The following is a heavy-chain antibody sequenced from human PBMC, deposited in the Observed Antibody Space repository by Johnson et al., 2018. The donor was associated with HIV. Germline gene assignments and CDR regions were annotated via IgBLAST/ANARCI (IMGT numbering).Heavy chain of an antibody. V-gene: IGHV3-74*01. D-gene: IGHD2-15*01. Sequence: VQLVESGGVLVQPGRSLRLSCAASGFTFSPYWMHWVRQAPGQGLVWVSRIISDVSSAIYTDSVTGRFTISRENAKNSLYLQMNSLRAEDTAFYYCATESRYCSGGSCQDAFDIWGQGTMVTVSS. CDR3: ATESRYCSGGSCQDAFDI. J-gene: IGHJ3*02. CDR1: GFTFSPYW. CDR2: IISDVSSA.